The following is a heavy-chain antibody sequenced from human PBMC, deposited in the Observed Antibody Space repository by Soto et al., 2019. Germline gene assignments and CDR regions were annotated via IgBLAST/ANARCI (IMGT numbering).Heavy chain of an antibody. D-gene: IGHD2-2*01. J-gene: IGHJ5*02. CDR2: IDSSSTYI. V-gene: IGHV3-21*01. CDR3: AGDAPGAIPLFDP. Sequence: XGSLRLACTASGFSFSAYYMNWVRQAPGKGLEWVASIDSSSTYIYYADSLKGRFTISRDNAKNSLYLQVDSLRPDDAAVYFCAGDAPGAIPLFDPWGHGTQVTVSS. CDR1: GFSFSAYY.